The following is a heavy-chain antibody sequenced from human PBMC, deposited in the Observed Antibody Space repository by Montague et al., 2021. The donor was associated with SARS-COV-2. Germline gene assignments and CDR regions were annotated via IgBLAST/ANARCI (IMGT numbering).Heavy chain of an antibody. CDR3: ARPDGSGPGSDAFDI. D-gene: IGHD3-10*01. V-gene: IGHV4-39*01. Sequence: SETLSLTCTVSGGSISSSSYYWGWIRQPPGKGLEWIGSFYYSASTYYNPSLKSRVTISVDTSKNQFSVKLSSVTAADTAVYYCARPDGSGPGSDAFDIWGQGKMVTVSS. J-gene: IGHJ3*02. CDR2: FYYSAST. CDR1: GGSISSSSYY.